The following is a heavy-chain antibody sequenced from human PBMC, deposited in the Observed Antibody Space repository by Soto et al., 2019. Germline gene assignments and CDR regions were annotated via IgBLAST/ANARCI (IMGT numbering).Heavy chain of an antibody. D-gene: IGHD2-2*01. CDR1: GYTLTSYY. CDR2: INPSGGIT. Sequence: ASVKVSCKTSGYTLTSYYLHWVRQAPGQGPEWMGIINPSGGITNDAQKFQDRVTMTSDTSTSTVYMELSSLRSEDTAVYYCARGISTTRYYYYYGMDVWGQGTTVTVSS. J-gene: IGHJ6*02. V-gene: IGHV1-46*01. CDR3: ARGISTTRYYYYYGMDV.